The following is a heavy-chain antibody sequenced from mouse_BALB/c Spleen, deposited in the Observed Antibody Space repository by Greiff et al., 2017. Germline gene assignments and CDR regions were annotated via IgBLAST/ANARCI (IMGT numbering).Heavy chain of an antibody. V-gene: IGHV1-87*01. J-gene: IGHJ2*01. CDR2: IYPGDGDT. CDR1: GYTFTSYW. Sequence: VQRVESGAELARPGASVKLSCKASGYTFTSYWMQWVKQRPGQGLEWIGAIYPGDGDTRYTQKFKGKATLTADKSSSTAYMQLSSLASEDSAVYYCAMGYGNYFDYWGQGTTLTVSS. CDR3: AMGYGNYFDY. D-gene: IGHD2-10*02.